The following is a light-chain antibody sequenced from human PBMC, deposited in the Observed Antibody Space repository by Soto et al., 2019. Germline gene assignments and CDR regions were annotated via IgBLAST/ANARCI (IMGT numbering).Light chain of an antibody. V-gene: IGKV3-15*01. Sequence: EILMTQSPATLPVSPGERATLSCRASQSVSSSLAWYQHKPGQAPRLLIYAASTRATGVPARFSGSGSGTEFTLTISSLQSEDFAVYYCQQHNNWPLTFGQGTKVEIK. CDR2: AAS. CDR1: QSVSSS. J-gene: IGKJ1*01. CDR3: QQHNNWPLT.